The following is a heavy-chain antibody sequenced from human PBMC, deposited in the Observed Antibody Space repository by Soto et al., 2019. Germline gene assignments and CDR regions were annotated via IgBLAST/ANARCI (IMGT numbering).Heavy chain of an antibody. V-gene: IGHV1-69*09. CDR1: GGTFVRHV. CDR2: INPLSGIP. Sequence: QVQLVQSGAEVKKPESSVKVSCHTSGGTFVRHVISWVRQAPGQGPEWMGKINPLSGIPNYAQKFQDRVTFTADTDSSTAYMELSSLRSDDTAVYYCATPAGAATWCSPSHNLDHWGHGTLVTVSS. D-gene: IGHD6-13*01. J-gene: IGHJ4*01. CDR3: ATPAGAATWCSPSHNLDH.